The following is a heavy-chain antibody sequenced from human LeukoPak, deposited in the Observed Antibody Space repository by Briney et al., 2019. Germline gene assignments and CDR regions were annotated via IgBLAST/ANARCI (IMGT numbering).Heavy chain of an antibody. V-gene: IGHV3-23*01. D-gene: IGHD6-19*01. CDR1: GFIFSNYA. Sequence: GGSLRLSCAASGFIFSNYAMSRVRQAPGKGLDWVSGISSSGGSTYYADSVKGRFTISRDNSKNTLFLQMNSLRAEDTAVYYCGKDGPRVAGTSSWFDPWGQGTLVTVSS. CDR3: GKDGPRVAGTSSWFDP. J-gene: IGHJ5*02. CDR2: ISSSGGST.